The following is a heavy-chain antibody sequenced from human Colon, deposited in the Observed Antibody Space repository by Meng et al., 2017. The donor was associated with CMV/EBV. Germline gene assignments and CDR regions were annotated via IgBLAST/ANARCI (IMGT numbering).Heavy chain of an antibody. CDR1: GYTFNSYP. Sequence: QLVQSKTAVKKPGASGKVSCTASGYTFNSYPISWVRQAPGQGLEWMGWISTYNGNTNYAQKFQGRLTLTTDTSTSTAYMELRGLRSDDTAVYYCAREKATVTTFMLLYWGLGTLVTVSS. D-gene: IGHD4-17*01. CDR2: ISTYNGNT. J-gene: IGHJ4*02. CDR3: AREKATVTTFMLLY. V-gene: IGHV1-18*01.